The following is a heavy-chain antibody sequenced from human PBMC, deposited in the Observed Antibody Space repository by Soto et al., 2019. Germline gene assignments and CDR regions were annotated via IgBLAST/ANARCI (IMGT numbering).Heavy chain of an antibody. CDR3: AHRPSGWYLFDY. J-gene: IGHJ4*02. CDR1: GFSLSTSGLG. CDR2: IYWNDDK. Sequence: QITLKESGPTLVRPTQTLTLTCTFSGFSLSTSGLGVGWIRHPPGKALEWLALIYWNDDKRYSPSLKARLTITNDDSNSQVVLTMTNMDPVDTSTYYCAHRPSGWYLFDYWGQGTLVTVSS. V-gene: IGHV2-5*01. D-gene: IGHD6-19*01.